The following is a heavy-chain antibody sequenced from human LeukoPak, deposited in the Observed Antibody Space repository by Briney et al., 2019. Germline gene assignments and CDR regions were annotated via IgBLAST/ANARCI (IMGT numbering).Heavy chain of an antibody. Sequence: PGGSLRLSCAASGFTFSNAWMSWVRQAPGKGLEWVSVIYSGGSTYYADSVEGRFTISRDNSKNTLYLQMNSLRAEDTAVYYCASDPTVANDYWGQGTLVTVSS. CDR3: ASDPTVANDY. V-gene: IGHV3-66*01. CDR1: GFTFSNAW. D-gene: IGHD4-17*01. J-gene: IGHJ4*02. CDR2: IYSGGST.